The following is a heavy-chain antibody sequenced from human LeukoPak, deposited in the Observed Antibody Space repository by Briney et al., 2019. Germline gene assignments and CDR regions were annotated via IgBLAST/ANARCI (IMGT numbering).Heavy chain of an antibody. Sequence: GRSLRLSCAASGFTFSSYGMHWVRQAPGKGLEWVAVISYDGSNKYYADSVKGRFTTSRDNSKNTLYLQMNSLRAEDTAVYYCARAGVRGVITVDVWGQGTTVTVSS. CDR2: ISYDGSNK. CDR3: ARAGVRGVITVDV. V-gene: IGHV3-30*03. CDR1: GFTFSSYG. D-gene: IGHD3-10*01. J-gene: IGHJ6*02.